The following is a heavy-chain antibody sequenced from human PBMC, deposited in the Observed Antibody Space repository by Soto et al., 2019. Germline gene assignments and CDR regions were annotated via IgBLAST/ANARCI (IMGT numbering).Heavy chain of an antibody. V-gene: IGHV1-2*02. CDR1: GYPVTAYY. CDR2: INPATGAA. D-gene: IGHD3-3*01. CDR3: ARGGGVGVAGSAAFDM. J-gene: IGHJ3*02. Sequence: QLHLVQSGAVVKKPGASVTVSCSASGYPVTAYYMHWVRQAPGRGLEWMGGINPATGAAKYTQTFQGRVTMTRDTSTSTVFMGLSGLTSEDTGVFYCARGGGVGVAGSAAFDMWGQGTLVTVSS.